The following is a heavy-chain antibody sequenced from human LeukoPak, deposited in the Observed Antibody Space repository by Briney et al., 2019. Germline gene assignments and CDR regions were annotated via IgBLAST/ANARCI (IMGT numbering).Heavy chain of an antibody. J-gene: IGHJ4*02. Sequence: GGSLRLSCAASGFTVSNNYMSWVRQSPGKGLEWVSVIYTDGNTYYADSVKGRFTIFRDNSKNTVFLQMNTLRVEDTAVYYCAREVWDYWGQGTLVTVSS. D-gene: IGHD3-16*01. CDR2: IYTDGNT. CDR1: GFTVSNNY. CDR3: AREVWDY. V-gene: IGHV3-66*01.